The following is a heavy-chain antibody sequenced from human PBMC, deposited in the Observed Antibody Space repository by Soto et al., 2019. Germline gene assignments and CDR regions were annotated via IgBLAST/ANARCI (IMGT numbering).Heavy chain of an antibody. CDR3: ARDVSYDSSGHLVY. Sequence: PGGSLRLSCAASGFSFSSYGMHWVRQAPGKGLEWVTVIWYDGSNKYYADSVKGRFTISRDNSKNTLYLQMNSLRAEDTAVYYWARDVSYDSSGHLVYWGQGTLVTVSS. CDR2: IWYDGSNK. CDR1: GFSFSSYG. D-gene: IGHD3-22*01. J-gene: IGHJ4*02. V-gene: IGHV3-33*01.